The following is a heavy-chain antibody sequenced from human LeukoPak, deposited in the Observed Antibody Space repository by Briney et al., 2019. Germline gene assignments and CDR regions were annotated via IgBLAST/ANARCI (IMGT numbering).Heavy chain of an antibody. D-gene: IGHD4-17*01. CDR2: IIPIFGTA. CDR3: ARDLFSAVTDATYYFDY. J-gene: IGHJ4*02. CDR1: GGTFSSYA. V-gene: IGHV1-69*13. Sequence: SVKVSCKASGGTFSSYAISWVRQAPGQGLEWMGGIIPIFGTANYAQKFQGRVTITADESTSTAYMGLSSLRSEDTAVYYCARDLFSAVTDATYYFDYWGQGTLVTVSS.